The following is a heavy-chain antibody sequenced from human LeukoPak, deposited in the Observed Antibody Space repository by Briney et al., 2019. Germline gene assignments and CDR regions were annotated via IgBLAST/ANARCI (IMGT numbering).Heavy chain of an antibody. D-gene: IGHD3-10*01. V-gene: IGHV3-21*01. CDR1: GFTFSSYS. J-gene: IGHJ4*02. Sequence: PGGSLRLSCAASGFTFSSYSMNWVRQAPGKGLEWVSSISSSSSYIYYADSVKGRFTISRDNAKNSLYLQMNSLRAEDTAVYYCARDLGEYYYGSGSYYNGDYWGQGTLVTVSS. CDR3: ARDLGEYYYGSGSYYNGDY. CDR2: ISSSSSYI.